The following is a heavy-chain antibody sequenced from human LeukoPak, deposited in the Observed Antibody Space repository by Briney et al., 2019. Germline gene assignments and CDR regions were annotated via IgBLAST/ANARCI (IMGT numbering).Heavy chain of an antibody. D-gene: IGHD3-3*01. Sequence: GGSLRLSCAASGFTFSSYSMNWVRQAPGKGLEWVSYISSSSSTIYYADSVKGRFTISRDNAKNSLYLQMNSLRAEDTAVYYCARDGFWSGYYAFDIWGQGTMVTVSS. V-gene: IGHV3-48*04. CDR1: GFTFSSYS. J-gene: IGHJ3*02. CDR2: ISSSSSTI. CDR3: ARDGFWSGYYAFDI.